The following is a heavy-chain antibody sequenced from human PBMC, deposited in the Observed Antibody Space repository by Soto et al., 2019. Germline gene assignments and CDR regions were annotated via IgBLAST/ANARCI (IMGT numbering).Heavy chain of an antibody. CDR1: GGSFSGYY. CDR3: AKSLRRRRRGAYFHWLGLDV. CDR2: INHSGST. D-gene: IGHD3-9*01. Sequence: TSETLSLTCAVYGGSFSGYYWSWIRQPPGKGLEWIGEINHSGSTNYNPSLKSRVTISVDTSKNQFSLKLSSVTAADTAVYYCAKSLRRRRRGAYFHWLGLDVWGKGTTVTVSS. J-gene: IGHJ6*04. V-gene: IGHV4-34*01.